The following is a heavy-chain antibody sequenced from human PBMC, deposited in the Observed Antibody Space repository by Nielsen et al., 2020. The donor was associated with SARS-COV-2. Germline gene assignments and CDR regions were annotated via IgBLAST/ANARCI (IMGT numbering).Heavy chain of an antibody. V-gene: IGHV3-74*01. CDR2: ISSDGSRT. J-gene: IGHJ4*02. D-gene: IGHD3-22*01. Sequence: GGSLRLSCAASGFTFSDYAMAWVRQAPGKGLAWVAHISSDGSRTTYAVSVKGRFTISRDNADNTVYLQMNSLGPDDTAVYYCVRVRDDGYYYDTGPFDYWGQGALVTVSS. CDR1: GFTFSDYA. CDR3: VRVRDDGYYYDTGPFDY.